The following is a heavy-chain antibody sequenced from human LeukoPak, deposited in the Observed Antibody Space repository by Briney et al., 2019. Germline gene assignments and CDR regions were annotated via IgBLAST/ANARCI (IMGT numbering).Heavy chain of an antibody. CDR2: ISGSGGST. CDR3: AKAGRYYGSGSYVPWFDP. CDR1: RFTFSSYA. V-gene: IGHV3-23*01. Sequence: GGSLRLSCAASRFTFSSYAMSWVRQAPGKGLEWVSAISGSGGSTYYADSVKGRFTISRDNSKNTLYLQMNSLRAEDTAVYYCAKAGRYYGSGSYVPWFDPWGQGTLVTVSS. J-gene: IGHJ5*02. D-gene: IGHD3-10*01.